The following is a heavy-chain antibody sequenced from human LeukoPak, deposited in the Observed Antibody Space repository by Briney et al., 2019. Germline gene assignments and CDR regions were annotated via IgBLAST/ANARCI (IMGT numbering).Heavy chain of an antibody. CDR2: ITYSGTTD. CDR3: VKGLWVSM. J-gene: IGHJ3*02. D-gene: IGHD6-13*01. V-gene: IGHV3-48*03. CDR1: GFTFSTYE. Sequence: GGSLRLSCAASGFTFSTYEMNWVRQAPGKGLEWVASITYSGTTDYYPDSMKARFTISRNNAKNSPYLQINSLRAEDTAFYYCVKGLWVSMWGQGTMVTVSS.